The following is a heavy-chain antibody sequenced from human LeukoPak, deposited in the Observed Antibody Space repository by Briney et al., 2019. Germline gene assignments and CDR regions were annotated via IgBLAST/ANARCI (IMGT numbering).Heavy chain of an antibody. V-gene: IGHV3-23*01. CDR3: AKAPLGRCTGAICYSFDY. J-gene: IGHJ4*02. CDR1: GLTFNNYA. D-gene: IGHD2-8*02. Sequence: GGSLRLSCAVSGLTFNNYAMSWVRQAPGKGLEWVSGISGRGASKYYADSVKGRFTISRDNSKNTLYLQMNSLRAEDTAVYYCAKAPLGRCTGAICYSFDYWGQGTLVTVSS. CDR2: ISGRGASK.